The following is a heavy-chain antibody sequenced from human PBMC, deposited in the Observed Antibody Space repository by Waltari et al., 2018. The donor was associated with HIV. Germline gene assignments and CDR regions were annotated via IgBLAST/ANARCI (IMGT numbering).Heavy chain of an antibody. J-gene: IGHJ4*02. CDR3: ARVRVVAATRGVALYYFDY. CDR1: GGSISSYY. CDR2: IYYSGST. D-gene: IGHD2-15*01. Sequence: QVQLQESGPGLVKPSETLSLTCTVSGGSISSYYWSWIRQPPGKGLEWIGYIYYSGSTNYNPSLKSRVTISVDTSKNQFSLKLSSVTAADTAVYYCARVRVVAATRGVALYYFDYWGQGTLVTVSS. V-gene: IGHV4-59*01.